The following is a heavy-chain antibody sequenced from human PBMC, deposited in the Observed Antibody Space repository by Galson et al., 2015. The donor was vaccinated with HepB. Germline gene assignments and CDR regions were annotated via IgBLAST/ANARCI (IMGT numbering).Heavy chain of an antibody. CDR3: GRQFQRGERSPPEP. CDR2: IDINTGNP. V-gene: IGHV7-4-1*02. CDR1: GYTFTNYA. J-gene: IGHJ5*02. D-gene: IGHD3-16*01. Sequence: SVKVSCKASGYTFTNYAMNWVRQAPGQGLEWMGWIDINTGNPTYAQGFTGRFVFSLDTSVNTAYLQISSLKAEDTAVYYCGRQFQRGERSPPEPWGQGTLVTVSS.